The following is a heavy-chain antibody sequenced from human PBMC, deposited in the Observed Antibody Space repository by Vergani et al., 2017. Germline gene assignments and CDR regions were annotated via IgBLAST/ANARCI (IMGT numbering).Heavy chain of an antibody. Sequence: QVQLVESGGGVVQPGRSLRLSCAASGFTFSSYGMHWVRQAPGKGLEWVAVISYDGSNKYYADSVKGRFTISSDNSKNTLYLQMNSLRAEDTAVYYCAKAHGDYLPPYYGMDVWGQGTTVTVSS. CDR1: GFTFSSYG. CDR2: ISYDGSNK. V-gene: IGHV3-30*18. CDR3: AKAHGDYLPPYYGMDV. D-gene: IGHD4-17*01. J-gene: IGHJ6*02.